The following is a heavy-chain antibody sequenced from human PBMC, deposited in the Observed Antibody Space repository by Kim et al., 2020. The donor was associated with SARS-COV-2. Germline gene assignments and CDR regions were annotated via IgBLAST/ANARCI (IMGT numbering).Heavy chain of an antibody. CDR3: ARGRVRGPLGGRPQGLDY. CDR2: INHSGST. V-gene: IGHV4-34*01. Sequence: SETLSLTCAVYGGSFSGYYWSWIRQPPGKGLEWIGEINHSGSTNYNPSLKSRVTISVDTSKNQFSLKLSSVTAADTAVYYCARGRVRGPLGGRPQGLDYWGQGTLVTVSS. CDR1: GGSFSGYY. D-gene: IGHD3-10*02. J-gene: IGHJ4*02.